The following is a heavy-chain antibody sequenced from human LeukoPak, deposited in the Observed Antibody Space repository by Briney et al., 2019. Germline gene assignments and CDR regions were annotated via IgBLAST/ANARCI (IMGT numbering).Heavy chain of an antibody. J-gene: IGHJ6*02. CDR2: IYYSGST. CDR1: GGSISSYY. D-gene: IGHD6-6*01. Sequence: RASETLSLTCTVSGGSISSYYWSWIRQPPGKGLEWIGYIYYSGSTNYNPSPKSRVTISVDTSKNQFSLKLSSVTAADTAVYYCARVVSIAARTEYSTVEELSYYGMDVWGQGTTVTVSS. CDR3: ARVVSIAARTEYSTVEELSYYGMDV. V-gene: IGHV4-59*01.